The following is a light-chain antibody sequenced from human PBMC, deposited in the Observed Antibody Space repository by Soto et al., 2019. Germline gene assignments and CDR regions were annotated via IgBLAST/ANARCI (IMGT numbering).Light chain of an antibody. CDR2: DAS. CDR3: QQYDNHPLT. Sequence: IQMTQSPSSLSASTVDRVTITCQASQDISNYLNWYQQKPGKAPKLLIYDASNLETGVPSRFSGSGSGTDFTFTISSLQPEDIATYYCQQYDNHPLTFGGGTKVDIK. CDR1: QDISNY. V-gene: IGKV1-33*01. J-gene: IGKJ4*01.